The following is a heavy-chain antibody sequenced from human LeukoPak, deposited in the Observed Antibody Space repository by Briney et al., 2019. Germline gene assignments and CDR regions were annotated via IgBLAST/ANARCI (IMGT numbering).Heavy chain of an antibody. Sequence: SETLSLTCTVSGGSISSSNYYWGWIRQPPGKGLEWIGSIYYSGSTYYNPSLKRRVTISVDTSKNQFSLKLRSVTAADTAVYYCGSRSTYYYGSGSYYWSYWGQGTLVTVSS. CDR1: GGSISSSNYY. CDR2: IYYSGST. D-gene: IGHD3-10*01. J-gene: IGHJ4*02. V-gene: IGHV4-39*01. CDR3: GSRSTYYYGSGSYYWSY.